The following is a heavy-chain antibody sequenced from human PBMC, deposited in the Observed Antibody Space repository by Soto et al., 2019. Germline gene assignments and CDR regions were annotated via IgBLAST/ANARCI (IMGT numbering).Heavy chain of an antibody. Sequence: SETLSLTCTVSGGSISSGDYYWSWIRQSPGKGLEWIGCIYYSGNTNYNPSLKSRVTISVNTSKNQFSLRLTSVTAADTAVYYCARAAVTHERYHYGMDVWGQGTTVTVSS. CDR3: ARAAVTHERYHYGMDV. J-gene: IGHJ6*02. D-gene: IGHD4-17*01. V-gene: IGHV4-61*08. CDR1: GGSISSGDYY. CDR2: IYYSGNT.